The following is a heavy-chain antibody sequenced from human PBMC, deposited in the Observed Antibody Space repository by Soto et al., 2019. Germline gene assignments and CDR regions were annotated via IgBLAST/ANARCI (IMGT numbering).Heavy chain of an antibody. CDR3: ARDSSRDYYYYGMDV. Sequence: PGGSLRLSCAASGFTFSSYGMHWVRQAPGKGLEWVAVIWYDGSNKYYADSVKGRFTISRDNSKNTLYLQMNSLRAEDTAVYYCARDSSRDYYYYGMDVWGQGTTVNVSS. CDR2: IWYDGSNK. J-gene: IGHJ6*02. D-gene: IGHD2-2*01. CDR1: GFTFSSYG. V-gene: IGHV3-33*01.